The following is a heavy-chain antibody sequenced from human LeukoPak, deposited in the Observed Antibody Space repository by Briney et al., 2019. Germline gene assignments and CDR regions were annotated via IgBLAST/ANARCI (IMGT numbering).Heavy chain of an antibody. J-gene: IGHJ4*02. D-gene: IGHD6-6*01. CDR3: ARSLRTSSFDS. V-gene: IGHV3-48*02. Sequence: PGGSLRLSCAASGFTFSSYSMNWVRQAPGKGLEWVSYISSSSSTISYADSVKGRFTISRDSAKNSLDLQMYSLRDEDTAVYYCARSLRTSSFDSWGQGTLVSV. CDR1: GFTFSSYS. CDR2: ISSSSSTI.